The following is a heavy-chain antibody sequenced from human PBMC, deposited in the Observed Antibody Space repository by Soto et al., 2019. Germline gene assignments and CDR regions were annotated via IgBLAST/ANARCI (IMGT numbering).Heavy chain of an antibody. CDR2: IYSGGST. Sequence: GGSLRLSCAASGFTVSSNYMSWVRQAPGKGLEWVSVIYSGGSTYYAAPVKGRFTISRDNSKNTLYLQMNSLRAEDTVVYYCARARIAVAASFDSWAQGPLVPVSP. V-gene: IGHV3-66*01. J-gene: IGHJ4*02. D-gene: IGHD6-19*01. CDR1: GFTVSSNY. CDR3: ARARIAVAASFDS.